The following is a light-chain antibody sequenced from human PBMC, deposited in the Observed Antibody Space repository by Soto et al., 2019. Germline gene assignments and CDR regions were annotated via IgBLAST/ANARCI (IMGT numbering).Light chain of an antibody. Sequence: DSVLTQSPLSLTVTPGESASISCTSSESLLHRNGNTLLDWYLQKPGQSPQLLIYLVSKRAPGVPDRFSGGGSGSDFTLKISRVEAEDVGVYYCMKGLQTPRTFGQGTRVEIK. CDR1: ESLLHRNGNTL. J-gene: IGKJ1*01. V-gene: IGKV2-28*01. CDR2: LVS. CDR3: MKGLQTPRT.